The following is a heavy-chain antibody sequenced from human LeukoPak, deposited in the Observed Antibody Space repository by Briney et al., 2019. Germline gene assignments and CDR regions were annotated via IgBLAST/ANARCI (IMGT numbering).Heavy chain of an antibody. V-gene: IGHV4-39*01. J-gene: IGHJ4*02. Sequence: SETLSLTCTVSGGSISSSSYYWGWICQPPGKGLEWIGTIYYSGSTYYNASLKSRVTISGDTSKKQFSLKLSSVTAADTAVYYCASQHPGAYWGQGTLVTVSS. D-gene: IGHD3-10*01. CDR3: ASQHPGAY. CDR1: GGSISSSSYY. CDR2: IYYSGST.